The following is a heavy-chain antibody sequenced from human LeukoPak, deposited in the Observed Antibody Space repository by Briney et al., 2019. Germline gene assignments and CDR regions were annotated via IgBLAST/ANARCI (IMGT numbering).Heavy chain of an antibody. D-gene: IGHD2-15*01. V-gene: IGHV3-23*01. J-gene: IGHJ4*02. Sequence: PGGSLRLSCAASGFTFSSYAMNWVRQAPGKGLEWVSAISGTGGNTYYADSVRGRFIISRDNSKNTLFLQMNSLRAEDTAVYYCAKARNAFGYCSGGICYSIGDYWGQGTLVTVSS. CDR2: ISGTGGNT. CDR1: GFTFSSYA. CDR3: AKARNAFGYCSGGICYSIGDY.